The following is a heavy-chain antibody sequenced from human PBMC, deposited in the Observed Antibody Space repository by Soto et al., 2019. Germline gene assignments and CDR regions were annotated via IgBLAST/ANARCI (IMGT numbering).Heavy chain of an antibody. J-gene: IGHJ4*02. Sequence: ASVKDSCKTSGYTFTAYAMHWLRLAPGRGLEWMGWINAANGNTRYSQSLQDRATFTRDTSATIAYMELNSLTSEDTAVYYCARPTYDLSTGYSYYFDSWGQGTQVTVSS. CDR3: ARPTYDLSTGYSYYFDS. D-gene: IGHD3-9*01. CDR1: GYTFTAYA. V-gene: IGHV1-3*01. CDR2: INAANGNT.